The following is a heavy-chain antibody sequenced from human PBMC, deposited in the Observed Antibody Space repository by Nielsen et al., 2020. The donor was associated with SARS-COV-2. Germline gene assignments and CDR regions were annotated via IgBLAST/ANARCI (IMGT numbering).Heavy chain of an antibody. CDR1: GGSISSGGYY. Sequence: SETLSLTCTVSGGSISSGGYYWSWIRQHPGKGLEWIGYIYYSGSTYYDPSLKSRVTISVDTSKNQFSLKLSSVTAADTAVYYCAREGRITGTTDWFDPWGQGTLVTVSS. D-gene: IGHD1-7*01. J-gene: IGHJ5*02. CDR2: IYYSGST. CDR3: AREGRITGTTDWFDP. V-gene: IGHV4-31*03.